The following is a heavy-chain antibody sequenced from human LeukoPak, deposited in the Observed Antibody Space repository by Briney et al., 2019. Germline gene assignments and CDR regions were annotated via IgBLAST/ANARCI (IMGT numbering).Heavy chain of an antibody. CDR2: INANSGGT. CDR1: GYSFTGRY. Sequence: GASVTVSCKASGYSFTGRYMHWVRQAPGQGLEWMGWINANSGGTNYAQKFQGRVTMTRDTSISTAYMELSRLRSDDTAVYYCAMSLRALSGYQLYWGQGTLVTVSS. J-gene: IGHJ4*02. CDR3: AMSLRALSGYQLY. D-gene: IGHD3-22*01. V-gene: IGHV1-2*02.